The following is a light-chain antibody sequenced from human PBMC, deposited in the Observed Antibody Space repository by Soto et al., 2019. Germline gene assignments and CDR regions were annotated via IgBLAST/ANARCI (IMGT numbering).Light chain of an antibody. CDR1: SSDVGGYNY. J-gene: IGLJ2*01. CDR2: DVN. Sequence: QSVLTQPASVSGSPGQSITISCTGTSSDVGGYNYVSWYQHHPGKAPKLLIYDVNNRPSGVSDRFSGSKSCNTASLTTSGLQTEDEADYYCSSYTSIITVVFGGGTQLTVL. CDR3: SSYTSIITVV. V-gene: IGLV2-14*01.